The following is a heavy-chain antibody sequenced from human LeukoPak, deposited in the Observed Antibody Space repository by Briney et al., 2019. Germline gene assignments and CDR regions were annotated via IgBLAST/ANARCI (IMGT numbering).Heavy chain of an antibody. Sequence: SVTVSCKASGGTFSSYAIRWLRLAPGPGLEWMGGIIPIFGTANYAQKFQGRVTITADESTSTAYMELSSLRSEDTAVYYCARDHYYGSGSYYLVSFDIWGQGTMVTVSS. V-gene: IGHV1-69*01. CDR3: ARDHYYGSGSYYLVSFDI. D-gene: IGHD3-10*01. CDR2: IIPIFGTA. CDR1: GGTFSSYA. J-gene: IGHJ3*02.